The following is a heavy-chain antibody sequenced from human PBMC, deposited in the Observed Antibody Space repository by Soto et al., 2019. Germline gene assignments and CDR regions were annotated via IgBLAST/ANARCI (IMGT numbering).Heavy chain of an antibody. CDR3: ARVGGGSGNYDY. J-gene: IGHJ4*02. V-gene: IGHV3-74*03. D-gene: IGHD3-10*01. Sequence: SLRLSCAASGFTFNNYWMHWVRQGPGRGPEWVSRVNREGSSTTYADSVKGRFTISRDNAKNTLYPQMSSLRVEDTAVYYCARVGGGSGNYDYWGQGTQVTVSS. CDR2: VNREGSST. CDR1: GFTFNNYW.